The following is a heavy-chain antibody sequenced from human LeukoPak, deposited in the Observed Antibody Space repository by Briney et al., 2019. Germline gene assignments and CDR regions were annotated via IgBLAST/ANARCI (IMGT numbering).Heavy chain of an antibody. CDR3: ARDGIAAAGTVTRGGWFDP. J-gene: IGHJ5*02. Sequence: SETLSLTCTVSGGSISSSSYYWGWIRQPPGKGLEWIGSIYYSGSTYYNPSLKSRVTISVDTSKNQSSLKLSSVTAADTAVYYCARDGIAAAGTVTRGGWFDPWGQGTLVTVSS. CDR2: IYYSGST. V-gene: IGHV4-39*02. CDR1: GGSISSSSYY. D-gene: IGHD6-13*01.